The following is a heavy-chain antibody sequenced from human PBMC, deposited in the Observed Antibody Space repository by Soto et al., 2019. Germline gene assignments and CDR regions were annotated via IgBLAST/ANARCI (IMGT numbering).Heavy chain of an antibody. V-gene: IGHV1-69*13. D-gene: IGHD3-16*02. J-gene: IGHJ3*02. CDR1: GGTFSSYA. CDR2: IIPIFGTA. Sequence: SVKVSCKASGGTFSSYAISWVRQAPGQGLEWMGGIIPIFGTANYAQKFQGRVTITADESTSTAYMGLSSLRSEDTAVYYCAREPLADSYDYVWGSYRSGDAFDIWGQGTMVTVSS. CDR3: AREPLADSYDYVWGSYRSGDAFDI.